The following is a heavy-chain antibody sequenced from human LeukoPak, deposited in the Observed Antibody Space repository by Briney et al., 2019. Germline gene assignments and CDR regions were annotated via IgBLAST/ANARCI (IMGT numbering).Heavy chain of an antibody. D-gene: IGHD6-13*01. CDR3: AAGTAADF. Sequence: GGSLRLSCVVSGIPFSDYYMNWIRQAPGKGLEWISYISSSSSYTDYADSVKGRFTISRDNAKSALYLHLNSLRLEDTAIYYCAAGTAADFWGQGTLVTVSS. CDR2: ISSSSSYT. J-gene: IGHJ4*02. CDR1: GIPFSDYY. V-gene: IGHV3-11*03.